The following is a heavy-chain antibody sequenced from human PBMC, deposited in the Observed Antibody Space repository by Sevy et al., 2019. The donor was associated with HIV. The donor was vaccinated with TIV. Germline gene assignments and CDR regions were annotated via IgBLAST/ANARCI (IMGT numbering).Heavy chain of an antibody. J-gene: IGHJ4*02. CDR1: GFTFSSYA. V-gene: IGHV3-23*01. Sequence: GGSLRLSCAASGFTFSSYAMSWVRQAPGKGLEWVSAISGSGGSTYYADSVKGRFTISRDNSKNTLYLQMNSLRAEDTAVYYCAKAFRHQINTKLLWFGVRGWVYFDYWGQGTLVTVSS. D-gene: IGHD3-10*01. CDR3: AKAFRHQINTKLLWFGVRGWVYFDY. CDR2: ISGSGGST.